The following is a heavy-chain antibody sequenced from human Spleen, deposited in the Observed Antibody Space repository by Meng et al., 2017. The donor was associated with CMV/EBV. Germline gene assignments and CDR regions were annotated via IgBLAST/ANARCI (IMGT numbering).Heavy chain of an antibody. D-gene: IGHD1-1*01. V-gene: IGHV4-34*01. CDR3: ARGILTTRSFHN. CDR2: INHSGST. J-gene: IGHJ4*02. Sequence: SETLSLTCAVYGGSFSGYYWSWIRQPPGKGLEWIGEINHSGSTNYNPSLKSRVTISVDTSKSQFSLNLSSVTAADTAVYYCARGILTTRSFHNWGQGTLVTVSS. CDR1: GGSFSGYY.